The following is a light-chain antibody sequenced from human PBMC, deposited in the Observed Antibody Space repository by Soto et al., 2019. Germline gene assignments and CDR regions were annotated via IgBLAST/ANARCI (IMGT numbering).Light chain of an antibody. J-gene: IGKJ4*01. CDR3: QQYNNWPFT. CDR1: QSVSSN. V-gene: IGKV3-15*01. CDR2: GVS. Sequence: SVSPGERATLSCRASQSVSSNLAWYQQKRGQAPRLLIYGVSTRATGIPARFSGSGSGTEFILTISTLQSEDFAVYYCQQYNNWPFTFGGGTKVEIK.